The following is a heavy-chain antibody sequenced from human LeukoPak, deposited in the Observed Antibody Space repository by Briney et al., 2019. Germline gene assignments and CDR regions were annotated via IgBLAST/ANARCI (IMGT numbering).Heavy chain of an antibody. Sequence: ASVKVSCKASGYTFTGYYMHWVRQAPGQGLEWMGWINPNSGGTNYAQKFQGRVTMTRDTSISIAYMELRSLRSDDTAVYYCAGTYSSRVIGAFDIWGQGTMVTVSS. V-gene: IGHV1-2*02. J-gene: IGHJ3*02. CDR1: GYTFTGYY. CDR2: INPNSGGT. D-gene: IGHD6-13*01. CDR3: AGTYSSRVIGAFDI.